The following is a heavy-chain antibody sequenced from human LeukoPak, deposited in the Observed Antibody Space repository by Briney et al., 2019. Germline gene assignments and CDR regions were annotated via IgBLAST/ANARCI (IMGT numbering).Heavy chain of an antibody. CDR1: GGSISSATYY. V-gene: IGHV4-61*02. J-gene: IGHJ5*02. Sequence: PSETLSLTCTVSGGSISSATYYWSWIRQPAGKGLEWIGRIYTGGSTNYNPSLKSRVTISVDTSKNQFSLKLSSVTAADTAVYYCAREISGWTSNWFDPWGQGTLVTVSS. CDR2: IYTGGST. CDR3: AREISGWTSNWFDP. D-gene: IGHD6-19*01.